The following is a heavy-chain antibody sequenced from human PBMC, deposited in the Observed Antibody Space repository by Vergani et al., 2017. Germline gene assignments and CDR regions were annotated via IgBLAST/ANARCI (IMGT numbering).Heavy chain of an antibody. CDR1: GFALGDFG. CDR3: VRREGHNQAPFDN. Sequence: EVQLVESGGGVVWPGGSLRLSCVGSGFALGDFGMSWVRQVTGKGLVWVAGINWNGGTTIYGDPVTGRFTISRDNAKNSLYLQMNSLRDGDTALYYCVRREGHNQAPFDNWGQGTLVIVSS. CDR2: INWNGGTT. J-gene: IGHJ4*02. V-gene: IGHV3-20*04. D-gene: IGHD5-24*01.